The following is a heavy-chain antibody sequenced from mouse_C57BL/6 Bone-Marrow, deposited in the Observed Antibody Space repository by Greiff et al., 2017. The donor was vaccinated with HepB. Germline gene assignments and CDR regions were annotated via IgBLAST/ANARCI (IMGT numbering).Heavy chain of an antibody. J-gene: IGHJ3*01. CDR2: IDPSDSYT. CDR1: GYTFTSYW. Sequence: VKLQQPGAELVKPGASVKLSCKASGYTFTSYWMQWVKQRPGQGLEWIGEIDPSDSYTNYNQKFKGKATLTVDTSSSTAYMQLSSLTSEDSAVYYCARRTTVVESWFAYWGQGTLVTVSA. D-gene: IGHD1-1*01. V-gene: IGHV1-50*01. CDR3: ARRTTVVESWFAY.